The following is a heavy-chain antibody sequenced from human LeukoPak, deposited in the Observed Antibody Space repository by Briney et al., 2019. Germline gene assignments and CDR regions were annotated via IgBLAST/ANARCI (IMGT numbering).Heavy chain of an antibody. D-gene: IGHD5-24*01. V-gene: IGHV4-34*01. CDR2: INHSGST. J-gene: IGHJ3*02. CDR3: ARARGATIFQSAFDI. CDR1: GGSFSGYY. Sequence: PSETLSLTCAVYGGSFSGYYWSWIRQPPGKGLEWIGEINHSGSTNYNPSLKSRVTISVDTSKNQFSLKLSSVTAADTAVYYCARARGATIFQSAFDIWGQGTMVTVS.